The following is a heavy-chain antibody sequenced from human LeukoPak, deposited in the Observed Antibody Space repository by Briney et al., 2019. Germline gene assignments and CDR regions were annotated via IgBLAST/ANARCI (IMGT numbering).Heavy chain of an antibody. CDR3: ASFTGVAAAGTKN. Sequence: GGSLRLSCAASGFTFSSYGMHWVRQAPGKGLEWVAFIRYDGSNKYYADSVKGRFTISRDNSKNTLYLQMNSLRAEDTAVYYCASFTGVAAAGTKNWGQGTLVTVSS. D-gene: IGHD6-13*01. V-gene: IGHV3-30*02. CDR1: GFTFSSYG. J-gene: IGHJ4*02. CDR2: IRYDGSNK.